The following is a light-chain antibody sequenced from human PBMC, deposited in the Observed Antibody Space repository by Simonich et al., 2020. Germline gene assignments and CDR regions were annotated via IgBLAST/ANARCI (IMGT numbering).Light chain of an antibody. CDR2: GDN. V-gene: IGLV6-57*01. Sequence: NFMLTQPHSVSESPGKTVTISCTRSSGSLARNYVQWYQQRPGSSPTTLIYGDNQRPSGVPDRFSGSIDSASNSASLTISGLKTEDEADYYCQSYDSSSWVFGGGTKLTVL. CDR3: QSYDSSSWV. J-gene: IGLJ3*02. CDR1: SGSLARNY.